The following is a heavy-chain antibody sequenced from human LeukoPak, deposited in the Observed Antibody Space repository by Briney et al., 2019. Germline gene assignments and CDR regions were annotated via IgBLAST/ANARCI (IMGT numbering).Heavy chain of an antibody. CDR2: INYRGST. D-gene: IGHD6-13*01. CDR1: GVSISSYY. V-gene: IGHV4-59*01. J-gene: IGHJ3*01. Sequence: SETLSLTCTVSGVSISSYYWTWIRQPPGEGLEWIGYINYRGSTNYNPSLKSRVTISLDTSKNQFSLQLSSVTAADTAVYYCARALQPGVYAFDLWGQGTMVTVSS. CDR3: ARALQPGVYAFDL.